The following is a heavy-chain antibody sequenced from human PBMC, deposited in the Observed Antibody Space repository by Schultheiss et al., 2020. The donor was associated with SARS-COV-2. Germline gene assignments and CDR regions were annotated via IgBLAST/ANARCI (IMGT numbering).Heavy chain of an antibody. CDR3: ARTYYYDSSGYPKRRSYYYYYGMDV. V-gene: IGHV1-8*01. CDR1: GYTFTSYD. J-gene: IGHJ6*02. Sequence: ASVKVSCKASGYTFTSYDINWVRQATGQGLEWMGWMNPNSGNTGYAQKFQGRVTMTRNTSISTAYMELSSLRSEDTAVYYCARTYYYDSSGYPKRRSYYYYYGMDVWGQGTTVTVSS. D-gene: IGHD3-22*01. CDR2: MNPNSGNT.